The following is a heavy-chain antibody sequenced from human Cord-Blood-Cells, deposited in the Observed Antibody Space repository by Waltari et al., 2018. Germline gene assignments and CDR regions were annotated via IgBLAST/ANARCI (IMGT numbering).Heavy chain of an antibody. D-gene: IGHD5-18*01. CDR1: GGSFSGYY. V-gene: IGHV4-34*01. CDR3: ARGRSRLDLWFYSYGWDY. J-gene: IGHJ4*02. Sequence: QVQLQQWGAGLLKPSETLSLTCAVYGGSFSGYYWSWIRQPPGKGLEWIGEINHSGSTNCNPSLKSRVTISVDTSKNQFSLKLSSVTAADTAVYYCARGRSRLDLWFYSYGWDYWGQGTLVTVSS. CDR2: INHSGST.